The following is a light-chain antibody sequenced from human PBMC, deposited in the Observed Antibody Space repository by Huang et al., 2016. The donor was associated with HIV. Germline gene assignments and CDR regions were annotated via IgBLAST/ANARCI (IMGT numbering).Light chain of an antibody. CDR3: QQTFSVPLT. V-gene: IGKV1-39*01. CDR2: SAS. Sequence: DLQMTQSPSSLSASVGDRVSITCRTSQSINNYFNWYQQKPGKAPKLLIHSASTLQKGVPPRFSGSVSGTDFTLTITNLQPEDSATYYCQQTFSVPLTFGGGTKVEIK. CDR1: QSINNY. J-gene: IGKJ4*01.